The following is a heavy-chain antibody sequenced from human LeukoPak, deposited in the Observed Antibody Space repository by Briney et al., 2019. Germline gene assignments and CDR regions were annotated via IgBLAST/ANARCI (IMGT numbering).Heavy chain of an antibody. J-gene: IGHJ4*02. V-gene: IGHV3-66*01. Sequence: WGSVTLSCAASGFTVSSNYMSWVRQAPGKGLEWASVFYSGDTTYYADSVKGRFTISRDNSTNTLYLQMNSLRAEDTAVYYCASGYGYYFDYWGQGTLVTVSS. D-gene: IGHD3-22*01. CDR2: FYSGDTT. CDR3: ASGYGYYFDY. CDR1: GFTVSSNY.